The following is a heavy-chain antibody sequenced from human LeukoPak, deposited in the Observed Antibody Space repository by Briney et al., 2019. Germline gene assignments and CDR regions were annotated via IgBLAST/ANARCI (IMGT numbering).Heavy chain of an antibody. CDR2: IRYDGSNK. J-gene: IGHJ4*02. Sequence: GGSLRLSCAASGFTFGSYGMPWVRHAPGRGLEWVALIRYDGSNKYYADSVKGRFTTSRDNSKNTLYLQMNSLRAEDTAVYYCTGNLGYCTGGGCYADYWGQGTLVTVSS. CDR3: TGNLGYCTGGGCYADY. CDR1: GFTFGSYG. V-gene: IGHV3-30*02. D-gene: IGHD2-15*01.